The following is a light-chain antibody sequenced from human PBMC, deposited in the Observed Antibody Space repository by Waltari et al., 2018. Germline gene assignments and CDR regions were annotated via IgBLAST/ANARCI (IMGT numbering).Light chain of an antibody. CDR1: QGISRW. CDR3: QQYSGYSGI. Sequence: DIQMTQSPSTLSASVGDRVTITCRASQGISRWLARYQQKPGKPPKVLIYEASSLESGVPSRFSGSGSETEFTLVISNLQPDDVATYYCQQYSGYSGIFGGGTKVEIK. CDR2: EAS. V-gene: IGKV1-5*01. J-gene: IGKJ4*01.